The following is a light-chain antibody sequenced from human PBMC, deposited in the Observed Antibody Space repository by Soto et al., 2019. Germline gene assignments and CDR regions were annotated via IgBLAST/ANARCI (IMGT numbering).Light chain of an antibody. CDR3: QHQGA. CDR1: QSVSSN. J-gene: IGKJ1*01. CDR2: GAS. V-gene: IGKV3-15*01. Sequence: EIVMTQSPATLSVSPGERATHSCRASQSVSSNLAWYQQKPGQAPRLLIYGASTRATGIPARFSGSGSGTEFTLTFSSLQSEDFAVYYCQHQGAFGQGTKVDIK.